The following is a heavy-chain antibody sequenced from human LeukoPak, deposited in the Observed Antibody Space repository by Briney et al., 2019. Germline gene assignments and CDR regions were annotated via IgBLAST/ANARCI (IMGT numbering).Heavy chain of an antibody. D-gene: IGHD2-2*01. CDR1: GDSVISGTSF. Sequence: SQTLSLTCTVSGDSVISGTSFWGWIRQYPGKGLEWVGYIHHSGHTYDNPSLQSRVIISMDKSKNQFSLKLNSVTAADTAVYYCARYCSSTSCPFDYWGQGALVTVSS. J-gene: IGHJ4*02. CDR2: IHHSGHT. V-gene: IGHV4-31*03. CDR3: ARYCSSTSCPFDY.